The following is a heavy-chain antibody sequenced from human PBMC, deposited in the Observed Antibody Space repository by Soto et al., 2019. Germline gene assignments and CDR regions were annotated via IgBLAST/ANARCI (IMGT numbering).Heavy chain of an antibody. J-gene: IGHJ4*02. CDR2: IYASGSP. Sequence: SETLSLTCTISGGSVSVYYWSWIRQSTGQGLEWIGYIYASGSPYYNPSLRSRVTISADTSKNQISLKLASPTAADTAVYYCARGVGSSPPQYWGRGTLVTVSS. V-gene: IGHV4-59*02. CDR3: ARGVGSSPPQY. CDR1: GGSVSVYY. D-gene: IGHD1-26*01.